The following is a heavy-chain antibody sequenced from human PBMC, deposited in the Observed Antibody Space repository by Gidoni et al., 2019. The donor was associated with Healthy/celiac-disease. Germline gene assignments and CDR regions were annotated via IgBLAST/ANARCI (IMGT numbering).Heavy chain of an antibody. CDR1: GGSFSGYY. Sequence: QVQLQQWGAGLLKPSETLSLTCAVYGGSFSGYYWRWIRQPPGKGLEWIGEINHSGSTNYNPSLKSRVTISVDTSKNQFSRKLSSVTAADTAVYYCARADDFWSGYSLDYWGQGTLVTVSS. V-gene: IGHV4-34*01. J-gene: IGHJ4*02. D-gene: IGHD3-3*01. CDR2: INHSGST. CDR3: ARADDFWSGYSLDY.